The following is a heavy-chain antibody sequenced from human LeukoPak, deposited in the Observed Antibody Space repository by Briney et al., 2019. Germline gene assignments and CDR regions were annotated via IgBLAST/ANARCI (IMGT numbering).Heavy chain of an antibody. Sequence: GSLRLSCAASGFTLSSYWMSWVRQAPGKGLEWVANIKQDGSEKYYVDSVKGRFTISRDNAKNSLYLQMNSLRAEDTAVYYCARDPYSSGYYYYYGMDVWGQGTTVTVSS. CDR3: ARDPYSSGYYYYYGMDV. CDR2: IKQDGSEK. J-gene: IGHJ6*02. V-gene: IGHV3-7*05. CDR1: GFTLSSYW. D-gene: IGHD6-19*01.